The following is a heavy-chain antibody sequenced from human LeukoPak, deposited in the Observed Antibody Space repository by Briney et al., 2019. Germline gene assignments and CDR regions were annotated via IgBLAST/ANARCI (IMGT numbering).Heavy chain of an antibody. D-gene: IGHD3-10*01. J-gene: IGHJ4*02. CDR2: VNPNSGGT. CDR3: ARDLSLLWFGELKGSGDY. V-gene: IGHV1-2*02. CDR1: VYTFTFYY. Sequence: GASVTVSFKASVYTFTFYYMHWVRQAPGQGLEWMGWVNPNSGGTNYAQKFQGRVTMTRDTSISTAYMELSRLRSDDTAVYYCARDLSLLWFGELKGSGDYWGQGTLVTVSS.